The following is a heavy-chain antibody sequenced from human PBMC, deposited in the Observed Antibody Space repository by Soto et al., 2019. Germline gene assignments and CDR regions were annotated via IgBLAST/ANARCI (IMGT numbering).Heavy chain of an antibody. D-gene: IGHD2-21*02. Sequence: QVQLVQSGAEVKKPGASVKVSCKASGYTFTSYAMHWVRQAPGQRLEWMGGINAGNGNTKYSQKFQGRVTITRDPSASPAYMALSSLRSEDTAVSYCASVLSGWDWRDYWGQGTLVNVSS. V-gene: IGHV1-3*01. CDR2: INAGNGNT. J-gene: IGHJ4*02. CDR1: GYTFTSYA. CDR3: ASVLSGWDWRDY.